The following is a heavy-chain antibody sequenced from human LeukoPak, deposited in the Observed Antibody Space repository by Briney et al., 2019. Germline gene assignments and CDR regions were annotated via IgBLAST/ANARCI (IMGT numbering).Heavy chain of an antibody. V-gene: IGHV3-23*01. J-gene: IGHJ6*01. CDR1: LLTFISSA. Sequence: GWGLSLSRAPSLLTFISSAMSWVRQAPGTGGEGVSSISGCGGCSYYVDSVKGRYTIPRDHAKNQLSFQLNSQPADDAAVYSWSRDITSLTGQAGDMDVWGKGTTVTVSS. D-gene: IGHD3-9*01. CDR2: ISGCGGCS. CDR3: SRDITSLTGQAGDMDV.